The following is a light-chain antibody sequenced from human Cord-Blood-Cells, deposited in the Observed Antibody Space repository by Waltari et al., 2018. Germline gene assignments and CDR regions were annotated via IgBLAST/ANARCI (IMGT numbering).Light chain of an antibody. CDR3: QQYNSYSRT. CDR2: KAS. V-gene: IGKV1-5*03. CDR1: QSIRSW. Sequence: DIQMTQSPSTLSAAVGDRVTITSRASQSIRSWLAWYQQKPVKAPKLLLYKASSLESGVPSRFSGSGSGTEFTLTISSLQPDDFATYYCQQYNSYSRTFGQGTKVEIK. J-gene: IGKJ1*01.